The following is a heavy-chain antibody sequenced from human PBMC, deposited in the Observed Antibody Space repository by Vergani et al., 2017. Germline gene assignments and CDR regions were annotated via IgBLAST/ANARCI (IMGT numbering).Heavy chain of an antibody. CDR3: AKDRLYPGVGMDV. CDR2: ISWNSGSI. J-gene: IGHJ6*02. Sequence: EVQLVESGGGLVQPGRSLRLSCAASGFTFSSYAMHWVRQAPGKGLEWVSGISWNSGSIGYADSVKGRFTISRDNAKNSLYLQMNSLRAEDTALYYCAKDRLYPGVGMDVWGQGTTVTVSS. D-gene: IGHD2-2*01. CDR1: GFTFSSYA. V-gene: IGHV3-9*01.